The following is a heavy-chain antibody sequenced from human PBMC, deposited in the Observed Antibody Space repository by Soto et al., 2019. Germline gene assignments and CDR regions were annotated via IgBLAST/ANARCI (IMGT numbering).Heavy chain of an antibody. Sequence: SETLSLTCTVSGGSISSGGYYWSWIRQHPGKGLEWIGYFYYGGSTSYNPSLKGRLTISVDTSKNHFSLKLSSVTAADTAVYYCARQGSSWYGYFDYWGQGTLVTVSS. V-gene: IGHV4-31*03. CDR3: ARQGSSWYGYFDY. J-gene: IGHJ4*02. D-gene: IGHD6-13*01. CDR2: FYYGGST. CDR1: GGSISSGGYY.